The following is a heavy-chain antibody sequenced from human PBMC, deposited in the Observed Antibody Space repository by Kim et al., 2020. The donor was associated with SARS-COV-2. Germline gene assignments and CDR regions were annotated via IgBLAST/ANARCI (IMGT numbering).Heavy chain of an antibody. CDR3: ARGREGGGWLGYFDY. V-gene: IGHV1-46*01. J-gene: IGHJ4*02. D-gene: IGHD6-19*01. Sequence: QKSQGRVTMTRDTSTSTVDMELSSLRSEDTAVYYCARGREGGGWLGYFDYWGQGTLVTVSS.